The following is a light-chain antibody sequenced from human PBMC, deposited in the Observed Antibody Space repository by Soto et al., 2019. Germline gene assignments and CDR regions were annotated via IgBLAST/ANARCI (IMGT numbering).Light chain of an antibody. CDR2: AAS. V-gene: IGKV1-39*01. Sequence: DIQMTQSPSSLSASLGDRVTITCRASQDISTSLSWLQQKPGRAPKVVITAASTLQGDVPSRFSGSGSGTDFTLTITGLQHEDFATYYCHQIFTILPTFGGGTRLEI. CDR1: QDISTS. CDR3: HQIFTILPT. J-gene: IGKJ4*01.